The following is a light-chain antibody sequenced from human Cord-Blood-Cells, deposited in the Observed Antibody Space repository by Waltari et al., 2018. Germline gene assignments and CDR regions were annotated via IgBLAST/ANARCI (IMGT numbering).Light chain of an antibody. CDR1: SSHLGRNP. CDR3: AAWDDSLNGVV. J-gene: IGLJ2*01. Sequence: QSVLTQPPSASGTPGQRVTISCSGSSSHLGRNPVTRYQQLPGTAPKLLIYSNNQRPSGVTDRFSGSKSGTSASLAISGLQSEDEADYYCAAWDDSLNGVVFGGGTKLTVL. V-gene: IGLV1-44*01. CDR2: SNN.